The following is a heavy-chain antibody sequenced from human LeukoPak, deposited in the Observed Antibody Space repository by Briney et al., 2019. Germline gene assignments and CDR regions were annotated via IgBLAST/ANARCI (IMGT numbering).Heavy chain of an antibody. CDR2: ISWNSGSV. D-gene: IGHD1-26*01. J-gene: IGHJ4*02. Sequence: GGSLRLSCAASGFTFDDYAMHWVRQAPGKGLEWVSGISWNSGSVGHADSVKGRFTISRDNAKNSLYLQMNSLRAEDTALYYCAKDIDADGGSYYFDYWGQGTLVTVSS. V-gene: IGHV3-9*01. CDR1: GFTFDDYA. CDR3: AKDIDADGGSYYFDY.